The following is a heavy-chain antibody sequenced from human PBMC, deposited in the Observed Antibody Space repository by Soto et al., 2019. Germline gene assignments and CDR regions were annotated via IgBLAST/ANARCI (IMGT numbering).Heavy chain of an antibody. CDR2: IYHSGST. D-gene: IGHD2-21*01. CDR3: ARDWRVKKYYYYYGMDV. CDR1: GGSISSSNW. Sequence: QVQLQESGPGLVKPAGTLSLTCAVSGGSISSSNWWSWVRQPPGKGLEWIGEIYHSGSTNYNPSLKSRVTISVDKSKNQFSLKLSSVTAADTAVYYCARDWRVKKYYYYYGMDVWGQGTTVTVSS. V-gene: IGHV4-4*02. J-gene: IGHJ6*02.